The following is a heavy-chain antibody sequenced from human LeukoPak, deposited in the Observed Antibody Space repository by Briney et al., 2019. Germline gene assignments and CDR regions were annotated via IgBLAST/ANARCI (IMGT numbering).Heavy chain of an antibody. Sequence: GGSLRLSCVVSGFTFSDYHMNWVRQAPGKGLEWVAFIRYDGSNKYYADSVKGRFTISRDNSKNTLYLQMNSLRAEDTAVYYCAKLTGAEDWFDPWGQGTLVTVSS. D-gene: IGHD1-26*01. V-gene: IGHV3-30*02. CDR1: GFTFSDYH. CDR3: AKLTGAEDWFDP. J-gene: IGHJ5*02. CDR2: IRYDGSNK.